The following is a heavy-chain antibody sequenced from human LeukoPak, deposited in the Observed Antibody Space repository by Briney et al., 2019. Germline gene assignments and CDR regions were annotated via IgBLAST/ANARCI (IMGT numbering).Heavy chain of an antibody. CDR1: GYTFTSYY. Sequence: ASVKVSCKASGYTFTSYYMHWVRQATGQGLEWMGWMNPNSGNTGYAQKFQGRVTITRNTSISTAYMELSSLRSEDTAVYYCARGLNDAFDIWGQGTMVTVSS. V-gene: IGHV1-8*03. J-gene: IGHJ3*02. CDR2: MNPNSGNT. CDR3: ARGLNDAFDI.